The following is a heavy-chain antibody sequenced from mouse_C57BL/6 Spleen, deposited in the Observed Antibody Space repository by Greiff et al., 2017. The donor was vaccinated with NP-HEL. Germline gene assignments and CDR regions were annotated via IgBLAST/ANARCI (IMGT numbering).Heavy chain of an antibody. CDR1: GYTFTSYW. J-gene: IGHJ3*01. V-gene: IGHV1-61*01. D-gene: IGHD2-2*01. Sequence: VQLQQPGAELVRPGSSVKLSCKASGYTFTSYWMDWVKQRPGQGLEWIGNIYPSDSETHYNQKFKDKATLTVDKSSSTAYMQLSSLTSEDSAVYYCAIIYYGYDGVAYWGQGTLVTVSA. CDR2: IYPSDSET. CDR3: AIIYYGYDGVAY.